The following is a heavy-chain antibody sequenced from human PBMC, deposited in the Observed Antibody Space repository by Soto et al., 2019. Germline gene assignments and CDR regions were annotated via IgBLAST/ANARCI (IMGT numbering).Heavy chain of an antibody. Sequence: ASVKVSCKASGYTFTSYAMHWVRQAPGQRLERMGWINAGNGNTKYSQKFQGRVTITRDTSASTAYMELSSLRSEDTAVYYFARDGTCLQLWKTYYYYYYMDVWGKGTTVTVSS. V-gene: IGHV1-3*01. CDR3: ARDGTCLQLWKTYYYYYYMDV. J-gene: IGHJ6*03. CDR1: GYTFTSYA. D-gene: IGHD5-18*01. CDR2: INAGNGNT.